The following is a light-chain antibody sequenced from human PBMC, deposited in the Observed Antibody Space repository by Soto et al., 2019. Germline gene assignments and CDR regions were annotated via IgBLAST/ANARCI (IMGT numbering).Light chain of an antibody. CDR3: QQYDNLPIT. CDR1: QTISSW. J-gene: IGKJ3*01. CDR2: DAS. Sequence: DIQMTQSPSTLSGSVGDRVTITCRASQTISSWLAWYQQKPGKAPKLLIYDASNLETGVPSRFSGSGSGTDFTFTISSLQPEDIATYYCQQYDNLPITFGPGTKVDIK. V-gene: IGKV1-33*01.